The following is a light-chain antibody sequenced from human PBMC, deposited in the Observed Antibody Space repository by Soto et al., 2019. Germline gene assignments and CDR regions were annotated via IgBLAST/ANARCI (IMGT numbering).Light chain of an antibody. CDR3: QQSYSTPFT. V-gene: IGKV1-39*01. Sequence: DIQMTQSPSSLSASVGDRVTITCRASQSIGSYINWYQHKPRKDPNLLIFAASNLESGVPSRFSGSGSGTDFTLTISSLQPEDFATYYCQQSYSTPFTFGGGTKVEIK. J-gene: IGKJ4*01. CDR2: AAS. CDR1: QSIGSY.